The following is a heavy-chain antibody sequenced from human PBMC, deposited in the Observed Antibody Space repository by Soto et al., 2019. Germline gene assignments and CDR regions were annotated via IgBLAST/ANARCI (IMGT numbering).Heavy chain of an antibody. CDR2: IIPIFGTA. CDR3: ARVGGTDIVVVPAEFDY. J-gene: IGHJ4*02. V-gene: IGHV1-69*06. D-gene: IGHD2-2*01. Sequence: QVQLVQSGAEVKKPGSSVKVSCKASGGTFSSYAISWVRQAPGQGLEWMGGIIPIFGTANYAQKFQGRVTITADKSTSTAYMELSSLRSQDTAVYYCARVGGTDIVVVPAEFDYWGQGTLVTVSS. CDR1: GGTFSSYA.